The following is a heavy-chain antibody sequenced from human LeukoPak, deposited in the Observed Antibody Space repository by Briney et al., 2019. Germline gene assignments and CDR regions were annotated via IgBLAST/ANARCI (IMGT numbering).Heavy chain of an antibody. J-gene: IGHJ4*02. CDR2: ISSNGGST. Sequence: GGSLRLSCAASGFTFSSYAMHWARQAPGKGLEYVSAISSNGGSTYYANSVKGRFTISRDNARNSLYLQMNSLRAEDTATYYCARAEALKFRDFDYWGQGTLVTVSS. CDR1: GFTFSSYA. CDR3: ARAEALKFRDFDY. V-gene: IGHV3-64*01.